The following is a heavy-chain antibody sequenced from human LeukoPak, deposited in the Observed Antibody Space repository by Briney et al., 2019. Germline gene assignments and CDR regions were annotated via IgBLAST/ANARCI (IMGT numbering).Heavy chain of an antibody. D-gene: IGHD3-9*01. V-gene: IGHV4-61*02. CDR2: IHTSGST. J-gene: IGHJ5*02. CDR3: ARETTGYHNWFDP. Sequence: PSETLSLTCTVSGGSISSGSYYWSWIRQPAGKGLEWIGRIHTSGSTKYNPSLKSRVTISVDTSKNQFSLKLSSVTAADTAVYYCARETTGYHNWFDPWGQGTLVTVSS. CDR1: GGSISSGSYY.